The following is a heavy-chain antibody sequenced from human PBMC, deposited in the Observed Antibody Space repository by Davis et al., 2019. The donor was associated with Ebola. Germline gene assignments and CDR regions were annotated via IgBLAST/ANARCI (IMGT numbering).Heavy chain of an antibody. CDR2: IYPADSDT. V-gene: IGHV5-51*01. J-gene: IGHJ6*02. CDR3: ARMHSSRKGNYYYYGIDV. CDR1: GYTFTDYW. D-gene: IGHD4-11*01. Sequence: GESLKISCKASGYTFTDYWIGWVRQMPGKGLEWMGLIYPADSDTRYGPSFQGQVTISADKSINTAYLQWRSLKASDTAFYYCARMHSSRKGNYYYYGIDVWGQGTTVTVSS.